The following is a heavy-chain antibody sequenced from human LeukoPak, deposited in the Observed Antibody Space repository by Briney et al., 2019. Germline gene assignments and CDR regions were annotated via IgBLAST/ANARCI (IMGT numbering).Heavy chain of an antibody. J-gene: IGHJ4*02. CDR3: AKDRTFDY. Sequence: GGSLRLSCAASGFTFTTNAMSWVRQAPGKGLEWVSAISGRTGGTYYADSVKGRFTISRDNSKNTLYLQMNSLRAEDTAVYYCAKDRTFDYWGQGTLVTVSS. CDR1: GFTFTTNA. CDR2: ISGRTGGT. V-gene: IGHV3-23*01.